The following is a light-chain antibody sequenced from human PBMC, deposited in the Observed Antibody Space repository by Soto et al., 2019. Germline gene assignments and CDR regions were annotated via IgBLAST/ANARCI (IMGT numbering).Light chain of an antibody. CDR1: QDVSRY. V-gene: IGKV1-9*01. CDR3: QQLNSYGFA. Sequence: DIQLTQSPSFLSASVGDRVTITCRASQDVSRYLAWYQQKPGKAPNLLIYAASTLRSGVPSRFSGSGSETEFTLTISSLQPEDFATYYWQQLNSYGFAFGPGTKVDIK. J-gene: IGKJ3*01. CDR2: AAS.